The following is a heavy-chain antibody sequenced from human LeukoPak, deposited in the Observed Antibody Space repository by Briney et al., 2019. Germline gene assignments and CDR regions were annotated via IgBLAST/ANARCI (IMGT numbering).Heavy chain of an antibody. CDR2: INPSGGGT. Sequence: ASVKVSCKASGYTFTSYYIHWVRQAPGQGLEWMGIINPSGGGTIYAQQFQGRVTMTRDMSTSTIYMELSSLRSEDTAVYYCARVPSTSFENAFDYWGQGTLVTVSS. D-gene: IGHD1-1*01. V-gene: IGHV1-46*01. CDR3: ARVPSTSFENAFDY. J-gene: IGHJ4*02. CDR1: GYTFTSYY.